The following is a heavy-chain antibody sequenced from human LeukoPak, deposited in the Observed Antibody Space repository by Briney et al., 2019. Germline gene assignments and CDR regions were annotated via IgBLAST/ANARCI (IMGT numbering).Heavy chain of an antibody. V-gene: IGHV3-33*01. CDR2: IWYDGGNK. D-gene: IGHD1-26*01. Sequence: GGSLRLSCAASGFTFSSYGMHWVRQAPGKGLEWVAVIWYDGGNKYYADSVKGRFTISRDNSKNTLYLQMNSLRAEDTAVYYYARDYGELLLDYWGQGTLVTVSS. J-gene: IGHJ4*02. CDR1: GFTFSSYG. CDR3: ARDYGELLLDY.